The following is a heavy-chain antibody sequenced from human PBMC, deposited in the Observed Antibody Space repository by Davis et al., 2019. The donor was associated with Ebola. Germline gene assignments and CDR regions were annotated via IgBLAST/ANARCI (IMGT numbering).Heavy chain of an antibody. CDR3: ARDTYTMVRVIDY. Sequence: ASVKVSCKASGYTFTGYYMHWVRQAPGQGLEWMGWISAYNGNTNYAQKLQGRVTMTTDTSTSTAYMELRSLRSDDTAVYYCARDTYTMVRVIDYWGQGTLVTVSS. D-gene: IGHD3-10*01. CDR2: ISAYNGNT. J-gene: IGHJ4*02. V-gene: IGHV1-18*04. CDR1: GYTFTGYY.